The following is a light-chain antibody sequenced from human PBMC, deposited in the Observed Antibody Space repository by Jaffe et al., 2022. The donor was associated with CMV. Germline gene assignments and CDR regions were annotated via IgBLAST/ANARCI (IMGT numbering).Light chain of an antibody. J-gene: IGKJ2*01. CDR1: QSVSSY. Sequence: EIVLTQSPATLSLSPGERATLSCRASQSVSSYLAWYQQKPGQAPRLVIYDASNRATGIPARFSGSGFGTDFTLTISSLEPEDSAVYYCHQRRNWPPGTFGQGTKLEIK. CDR2: DAS. CDR3: HQRRNWPPGT. V-gene: IGKV3-11*01.